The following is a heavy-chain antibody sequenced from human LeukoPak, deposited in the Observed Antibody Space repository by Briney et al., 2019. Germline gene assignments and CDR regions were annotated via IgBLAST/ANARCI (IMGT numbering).Heavy chain of an antibody. CDR3: ATAPTSQQWLVYFDY. Sequence: ASVKVSCKVSGYTLTELSMHWVRQAPGKGVEWMGGFYPEDGETIYAQKFQGRVTMTEDTSTDTAYMELSSLRSEDTAVYYCATAPTSQQWLVYFDYWGQGTLVTVSS. D-gene: IGHD6-19*01. CDR1: GYTLTELS. V-gene: IGHV1-24*01. J-gene: IGHJ4*02. CDR2: FYPEDGET.